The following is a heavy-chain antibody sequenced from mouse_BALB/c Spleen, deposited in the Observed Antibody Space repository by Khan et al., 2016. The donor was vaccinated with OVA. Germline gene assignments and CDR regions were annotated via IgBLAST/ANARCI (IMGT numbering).Heavy chain of an antibody. D-gene: IGHD2-1*01. Sequence: EVELVESGGGLVKPGGSLKLSCAASGFSFSTYTMSWVRQTPEKRLEWVATISSGSTYTYYPDSVRGRFTISRDNAKNTLYLQMSSLKSVDTAMYYCTRDGNYAHWYFDVWGAGTTVTVSS. J-gene: IGHJ1*01. V-gene: IGHV5-6-4*01. CDR1: GFSFSTYT. CDR2: ISSGSTYT. CDR3: TRDGNYAHWYFDV.